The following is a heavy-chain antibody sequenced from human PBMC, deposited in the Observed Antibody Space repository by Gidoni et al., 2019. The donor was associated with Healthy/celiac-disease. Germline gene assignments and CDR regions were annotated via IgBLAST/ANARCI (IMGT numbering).Heavy chain of an antibody. V-gene: IGHV4-34*01. J-gene: IGHJ5*02. Sequence: QVQLQQWGAGLLKPSETLSLTCAVYGGSFSGYYWSWIRQPPGKGLEWIGEINHSGRTNYNPSLKSRVTISVDTSKNQFSLKLSSVTAADTAVYYCARGIRRLFVVVTARWFDPWGQGTLVTVSS. CDR1: GGSFSGYY. D-gene: IGHD2-21*02. CDR2: INHSGRT. CDR3: ARGIRRLFVVVTARWFDP.